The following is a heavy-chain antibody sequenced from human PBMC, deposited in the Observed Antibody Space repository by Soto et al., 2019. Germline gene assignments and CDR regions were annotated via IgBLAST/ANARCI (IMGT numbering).Heavy chain of an antibody. CDR1: GDSVSSNNAA. V-gene: IGHV6-1*01. CDR3: ASENTMIRGVINPLDY. Sequence: QVQLQQSGPGLVKPSQTLSVTCGISGDSVSSNNAAWNWIRQSPSRGLEWLGRTFYRSGWTLDYAVSVKSRLTINPDTSKNQFSLQLKSVTADDTAVYSCASENTMIRGVINPLDYWRQGTLVTVSS. CDR2: TFYRSGWTL. J-gene: IGHJ4*02. D-gene: IGHD3-10*01.